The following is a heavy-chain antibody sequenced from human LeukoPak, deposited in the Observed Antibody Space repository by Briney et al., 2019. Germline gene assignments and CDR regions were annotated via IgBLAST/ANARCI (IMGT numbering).Heavy chain of an antibody. CDR2: IIPIFGTA. CDR3: AWVYGGNTHFDY. J-gene: IGHJ4*02. Sequence: RASVKVSCKASGGTFSSYAISWVRQAPGQGLEWMGGIIPIFGTANYAQKFQGRVTITADESTSTAYMELSSLRSEDTAVYYCAWVYGGNTHFDYWGQGTLVTVSS. V-gene: IGHV1-69*13. CDR1: GGTFSSYA. D-gene: IGHD4-23*01.